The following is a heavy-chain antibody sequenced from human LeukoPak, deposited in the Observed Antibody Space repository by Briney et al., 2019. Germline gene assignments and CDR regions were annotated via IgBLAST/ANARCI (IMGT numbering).Heavy chain of an antibody. CDR1: GFAFSSYA. V-gene: IGHV3-30-3*01. CDR3: ARAPSYDFWSGYQDFDC. D-gene: IGHD3-3*01. CDR2: ISYDGSNK. J-gene: IGHJ4*02. Sequence: GRSLRLSCAASGFAFSSYAVHWVRQAPGKGLEWVAVISYDGSNKYYADSVKGRFTISRDNSKNTLYLQMSSLRAEDTAVYYCARAPSYDFWSGYQDFDCWGQGTLVTVSS.